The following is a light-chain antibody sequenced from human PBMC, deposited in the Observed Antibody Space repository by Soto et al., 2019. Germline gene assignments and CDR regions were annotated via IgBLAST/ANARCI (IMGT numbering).Light chain of an antibody. Sequence: EIVLTQSPGTLSLSPGGRATLSCRASQSVSSSYLAWYQQKPGQAPRLLIHGASSRATGIPDRFSGSGSGTDFTLTISRLEPEDFAVYYCQQYGSSPGTFGQGTKVDIK. J-gene: IGKJ1*01. CDR1: QSVSSSY. CDR2: GAS. V-gene: IGKV3-20*01. CDR3: QQYGSSPGT.